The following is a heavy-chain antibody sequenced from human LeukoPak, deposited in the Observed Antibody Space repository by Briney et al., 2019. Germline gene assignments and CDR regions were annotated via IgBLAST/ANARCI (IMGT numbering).Heavy chain of an antibody. D-gene: IGHD2-2*03. CDR2: IFPHDSHT. V-gene: IGHV5-51*01. J-gene: IGHJ3*02. CDR3: ARRGYCSTTTCYSGPAFDI. Sequence: GESLKISCKGFGYNFTTYWIGWVRQMPGKGLEWMGIIFPHDSHTIYSPSVEGQVTISVDKSIRAAYLQWSSLKSSDTAMYYCARRGYCSTTTCYSGPAFDIWGQGTMVTVSS. CDR1: GYNFTTYW.